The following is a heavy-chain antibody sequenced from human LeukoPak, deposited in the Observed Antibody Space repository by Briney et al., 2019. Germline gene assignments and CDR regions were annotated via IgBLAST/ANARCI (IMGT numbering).Heavy chain of an antibody. CDR1: GFTFSSYA. CDR2: ISYDGSKK. Sequence: PGGSLRLSCAASGFTFSSYAAHWVRQAPGKGLEWVAAISYDGSKKYYADSVKGRFTISRDNSKNTLDLQVSSPRVEDTAMYYCARAEFYFDSSGYYPFDLWGQGTLVNVSS. J-gene: IGHJ4*02. D-gene: IGHD3-22*01. V-gene: IGHV3-30*15. CDR3: ARAEFYFDSSGYYPFDL.